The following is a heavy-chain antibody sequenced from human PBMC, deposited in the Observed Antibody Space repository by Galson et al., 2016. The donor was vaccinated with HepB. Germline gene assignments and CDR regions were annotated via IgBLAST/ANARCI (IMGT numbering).Heavy chain of an antibody. D-gene: IGHD6-13*01. Sequence: SETLSLTCTVSGDSISTSNYYWGWIRQPPGKGLEWIGNIYYSVTTYYTPSLKSRVTISVDTSKKQFSMRLNSVTAADTGGYDGAGFGTRYSSSWSTPMLFFDYWGQGTLVTVSS. CDR3: AGFGTRYSSSWSTPMLFFDY. CDR2: IYYSVTT. CDR1: GDSISTSNYY. J-gene: IGHJ4*02. V-gene: IGHV4-39*01.